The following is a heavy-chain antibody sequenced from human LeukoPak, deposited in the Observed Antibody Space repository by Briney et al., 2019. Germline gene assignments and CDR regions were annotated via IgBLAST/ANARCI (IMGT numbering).Heavy chain of an antibody. D-gene: IGHD5-18*01. V-gene: IGHV4-34*01. CDR3: ARRGHSYGSS. J-gene: IGHJ4*02. Sequence: PSETLSLTCAVYGGSFSGYYWSWIRQPPGKGLEWIEEINHSGSTNYNPSLKSRVTISVDTSKNQFSLKLSSVTAADTAVYYCARRGHSYGSSWGQGTLVTVSS. CDR2: INHSGST. CDR1: GGSFSGYY.